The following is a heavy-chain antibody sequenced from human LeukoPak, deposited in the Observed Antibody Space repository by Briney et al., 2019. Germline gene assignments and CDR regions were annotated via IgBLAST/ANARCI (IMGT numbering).Heavy chain of an antibody. Sequence: SETLSLTCTVSGGSISSYYWSWIRQPPGKGLEWIGYNYYSGSTNYNPSLKSRVTISVDTSKNQFSLKLSSVTAADTAVYYCARETTRGWLDPWGQGTLVTVSS. CDR3: ARETTRGWLDP. J-gene: IGHJ5*02. D-gene: IGHD1-26*01. CDR1: GGSISSYY. CDR2: NYYSGST. V-gene: IGHV4-59*01.